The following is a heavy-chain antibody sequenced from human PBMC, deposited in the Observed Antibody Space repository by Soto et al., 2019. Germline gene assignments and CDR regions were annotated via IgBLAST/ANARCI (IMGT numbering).Heavy chain of an antibody. CDR3: ARDWCYDFWSGYYTGYYGMDV. Sequence: PSETLSLTCAVSGYSISSGYYWGWIRQPPGKGLEWIGSIYHSGSTYYNPSLKSRVTISVDTSKNQFSLKLSSVTAADTAVYYCARDWCYDFWSGYYTGYYGMDVWGQGTTVTVSS. CDR2: IYHSGST. V-gene: IGHV4-38-2*02. CDR1: GYSISSGYY. D-gene: IGHD3-3*01. J-gene: IGHJ6*02.